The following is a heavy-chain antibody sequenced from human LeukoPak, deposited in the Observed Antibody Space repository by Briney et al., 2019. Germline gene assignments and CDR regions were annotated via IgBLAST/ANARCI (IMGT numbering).Heavy chain of an antibody. J-gene: IGHJ4*02. V-gene: IGHV1-2*02. Sequence: ASVKVSCKASGYTFTGYYIHWVRQAPGQGLEWMGWINLNSGGTNHAQKFQGRVTMTRDTSISTAYMEVSRVRSDDTAVYYCARGLSPHSSGWYGGVGYWGQGTLVTVSS. CDR1: GYTFTGYY. D-gene: IGHD6-19*01. CDR2: INLNSGGT. CDR3: ARGLSPHSSGWYGGVGY.